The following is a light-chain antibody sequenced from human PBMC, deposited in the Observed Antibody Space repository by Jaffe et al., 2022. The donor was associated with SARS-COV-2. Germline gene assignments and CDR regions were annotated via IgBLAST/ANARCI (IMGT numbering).Light chain of an antibody. CDR2: DQD. J-gene: IGLJ2*01. V-gene: IGLV3-19*01. CDR3: QSRDTSGYQTAI. Sequence: SSELAQDPALSVALGQTVSITCQGGSLRHYPASWYQQKPGQAPLLVIYDQDNRPSGIPDRFSGSRSGTTASLTIAGAQAEDEADYYCQSRDTSGYQTAIFGGGTKLTVL. CDR1: SLRHYP.